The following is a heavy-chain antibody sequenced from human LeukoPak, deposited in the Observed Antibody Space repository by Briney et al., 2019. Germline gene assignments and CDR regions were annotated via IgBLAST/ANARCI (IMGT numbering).Heavy chain of an antibody. CDR2: IRYDGSNK. J-gene: IGHJ3*02. D-gene: IGHD5-18*01. CDR3: AKGESFLGDSYGLVVALDI. V-gene: IGHV3-30*02. CDR1: GFTFSSYG. Sequence: GGSLRLSCAASGFTFSSYGMHWVRQAPGKGLEWVAFIRYDGSNKYYADSVKGRFTISRDNSKNTLYLQMNSLRAEDTAVYYCAKGESFLGDSYGLVVALDIWGQGTMVTVSS.